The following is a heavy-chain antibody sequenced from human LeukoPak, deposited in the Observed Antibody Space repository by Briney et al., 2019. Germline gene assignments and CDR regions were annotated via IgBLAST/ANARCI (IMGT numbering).Heavy chain of an antibody. D-gene: IGHD5-18*01. CDR1: GGSFSGYY. V-gene: IGHV4-34*01. CDR3: ALAGSSYSKDY. J-gene: IGHJ4*02. CDR2: INHSGST. Sequence: SETLSLTCAVYGGSFSGYYWSWIRQPPGKGLEWIGEINHSGSTNYNPSLKSRVTISVDTSKNQFSLKLSSVTAADTAVYYCALAGSSYSKDYWGQGTLVSVSS.